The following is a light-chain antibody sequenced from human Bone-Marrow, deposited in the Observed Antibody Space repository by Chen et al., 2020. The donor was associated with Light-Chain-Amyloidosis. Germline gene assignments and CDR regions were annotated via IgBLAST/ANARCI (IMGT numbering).Light chain of an antibody. Sequence: ETTLTQSPAFLSATPGDKVNISSKASQDIDEDLNWYQQKPGKPTIFIVQQATTLVPGVPPRFSGSGYRTDFTLTSHNVESGDAAFYFCLQHDSVPLTFGQWTRLEIK. CDR1: QDIDED. V-gene: IGKV5-2*01. J-gene: IGKJ5*01. CDR3: LQHDSVPLT. CDR2: QAT.